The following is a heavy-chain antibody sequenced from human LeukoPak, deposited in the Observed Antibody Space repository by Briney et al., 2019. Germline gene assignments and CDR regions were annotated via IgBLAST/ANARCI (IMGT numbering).Heavy chain of an antibody. CDR2: IFARGGT. CDR3: ATLGYCTGGDCYQDDF. J-gene: IGHJ4*02. Sequence: SETLSLTCTVSGASFRSYYWNWIRQPPGKGLEWIGYIFARGGTSYNPSLKSGATILIDTSKNQFSLSLSSVTAADTAVYYCATLGYCTGGDCYQDDFWGQGTLVTVSS. D-gene: IGHD2-8*02. CDR1: GASFRSYY. V-gene: IGHV4-59*01.